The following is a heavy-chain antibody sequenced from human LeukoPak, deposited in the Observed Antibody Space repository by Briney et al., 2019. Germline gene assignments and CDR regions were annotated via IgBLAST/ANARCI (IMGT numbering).Heavy chain of an antibody. CDR3: AKNVFEGNGFDH. CDR2: TSASGAGT. V-gene: IGHV3-23*01. D-gene: IGHD3-16*01. CDR1: GFTFSTYA. J-gene: IGHJ4*02. Sequence: GGSLRLSCVASGFTFSTYAMRWVRQAPGKGLAWVSPTSASGAGTFHADSVKGRFSTSRDNSKNMLHLQMDSLRAEDTAIYYCAKNVFEGNGFDHWGQG.